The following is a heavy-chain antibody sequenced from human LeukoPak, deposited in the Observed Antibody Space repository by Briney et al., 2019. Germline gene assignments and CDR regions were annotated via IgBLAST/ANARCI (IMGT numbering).Heavy chain of an antibody. CDR1: GGTFSSYA. CDR3: ARDQTTVTTVFDY. V-gene: IGHV1-69*05. J-gene: IGHJ4*02. Sequence: ASVKVSCKASGGTFSSYAISWVRQAPGQGLEWMGRIIPIFGTANYAQQFQGRVTITTDESTSTAYMELSSLRSEDTAVYYCARDQTTVTTVFDYWGQGTLVTVSS. D-gene: IGHD4-17*01. CDR2: IIPIFGTA.